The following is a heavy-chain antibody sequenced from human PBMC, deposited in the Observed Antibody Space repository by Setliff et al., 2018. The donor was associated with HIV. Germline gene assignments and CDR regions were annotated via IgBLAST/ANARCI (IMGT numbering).Heavy chain of an antibody. CDR1: GGSFSSYA. Sequence: SVKVSCKASGGSFSSYAISWVRQAPGQGLEWVGGIIPMFETAKYAQKFQGRVTITADESTSTAYMELSSLRSEDTAVFYCARGYYDSSGYENWFDPWGQGTLVTV. CDR3: ARGYYDSSGYENWFDP. D-gene: IGHD3-22*01. V-gene: IGHV1-69*13. J-gene: IGHJ5*02. CDR2: IIPMFETA.